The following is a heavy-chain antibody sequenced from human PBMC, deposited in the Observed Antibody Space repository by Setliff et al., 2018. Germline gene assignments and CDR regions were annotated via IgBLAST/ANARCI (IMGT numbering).Heavy chain of an antibody. CDR1: GFSFTTNW. V-gene: IGHV5-51*01. J-gene: IGHJ4*02. Sequence: PGESLKISCKTSGFSFTTNWIVWVRQMPGKGLEYMGIIWPGDSDTKYSPSFQGRVTISADKSINTAYLEWSSLQASDTAMYYCARRADGYNDFFDSWGQGTLVTVSS. D-gene: IGHD6-25*01. CDR3: ARRADGYNDFFDS. CDR2: IWPGDSDT.